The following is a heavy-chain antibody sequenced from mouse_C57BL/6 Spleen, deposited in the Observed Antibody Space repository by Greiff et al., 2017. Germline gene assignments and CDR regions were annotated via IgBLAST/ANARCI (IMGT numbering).Heavy chain of an antibody. CDR2: IYPGDGDT. CDR1: GYAFSSSW. CDR3: ARSYDYDEDYYAMDY. Sequence: QVQLQQSGPELVKPGASVKISCKASGYAFSSSWMNWVKQRPGQGLEWIGRIYPGDGDTNYNGKFKGKATLTADKSSSTAYMQLSSLTSEDSAVYFCARSYDYDEDYYAMDYWGQGTSVTVSS. V-gene: IGHV1-82*01. J-gene: IGHJ4*01. D-gene: IGHD2-4*01.